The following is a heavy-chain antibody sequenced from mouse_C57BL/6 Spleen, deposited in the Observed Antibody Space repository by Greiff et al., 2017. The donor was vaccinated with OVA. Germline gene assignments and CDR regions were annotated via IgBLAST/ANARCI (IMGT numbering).Heavy chain of an antibody. D-gene: IGHD1-1*01. CDR3: ARTGDYGSSYPFAY. J-gene: IGHJ3*01. Sequence: QVQLQQSGAELVRPGSSVKLSCKASGYTFTSYWMHWVKQRPIQGLEWIGNIDPSDSETHYNQKFKDKATLTVDKSSSTAYMQLSSLTSEDSAVYYCARTGDYGSSYPFAYWGQGTLVTVSA. V-gene: IGHV1-52*01. CDR1: GYTFTSYW. CDR2: IDPSDSET.